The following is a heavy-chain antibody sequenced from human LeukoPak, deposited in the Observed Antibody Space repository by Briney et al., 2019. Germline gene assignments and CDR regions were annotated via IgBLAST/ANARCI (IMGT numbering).Heavy chain of an antibody. CDR3: ARGYSSSWAA. Sequence: SETLSLTCAVYGGSFSGYYWSWIRQPPGKGLEWIGEINHSGSTNYNPSLKSRVTISVDTSKNQFSLKLSSVTAADTAVYYCARGYSSSWAAWGQGTLVTVSS. J-gene: IGHJ5*02. CDR1: GGSFSGYY. D-gene: IGHD6-13*01. CDR2: INHSGST. V-gene: IGHV4-34*01.